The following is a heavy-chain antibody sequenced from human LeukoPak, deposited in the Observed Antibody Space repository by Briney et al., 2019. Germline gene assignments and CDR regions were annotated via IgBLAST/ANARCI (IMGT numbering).Heavy chain of an antibody. CDR1: GYTFTSYD. J-gene: IGHJ4*02. CDR3: ARGPGGYDPPDY. D-gene: IGHD5-12*01. CDR2: MNPNSGNT. V-gene: IGHV1-8*03. Sequence: ASVKVSCKASGYTFTSYDINWVRQATGQGLEWMGWMNPNSGNTGYAQKFQGRVTITRNTSISTAYMELSSLRSEDTAVYYCARGPGGYDPPDYWGQGTLVTVSS.